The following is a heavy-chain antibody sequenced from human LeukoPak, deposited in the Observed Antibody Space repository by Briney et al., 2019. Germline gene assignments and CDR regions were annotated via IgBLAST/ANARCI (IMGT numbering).Heavy chain of an antibody. CDR1: GGSISSSNYY. D-gene: IGHD2-15*01. CDR3: ARVDGSCSGGSCPSGNWFDP. Sequence: SETLSLTCTVSGGSISSSNYYWSWIRQPAGKGLEWIGRFHTRGSTNYNPSLKSRVIISVDTSKNQFSLKLNSVTAADTAVYYCARVDGSCSGGSCPSGNWFDPWGQGTLVTVSS. J-gene: IGHJ5*02. CDR2: FHTRGST. V-gene: IGHV4-61*02.